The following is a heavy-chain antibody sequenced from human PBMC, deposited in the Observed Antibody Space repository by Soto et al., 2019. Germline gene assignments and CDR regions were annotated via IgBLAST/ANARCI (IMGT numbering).Heavy chain of an antibody. CDR2: IYPGDSNT. D-gene: IGHD3-10*01. CDR1: GYSFSDHW. J-gene: IGHJ6*02. V-gene: IGHV5-51*01. Sequence: PGESLKISCKGSGYSFSDHWIGWVRQMPGKGLEWMGIIYPGDSNTRYNPSFRGQVTIPVDRSIPSASLRWSGLKARDTAMFYWPKRNNDGDDYYNSGMDVGGQGTTVTVPS. CDR3: PKRNNDGDDYYNSGMDV.